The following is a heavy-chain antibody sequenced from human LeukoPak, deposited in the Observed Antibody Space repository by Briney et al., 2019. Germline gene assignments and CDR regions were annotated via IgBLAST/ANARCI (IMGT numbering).Heavy chain of an antibody. D-gene: IGHD3-22*01. CDR2: ISYDGSNK. CDR3: AKEGDSSGYNWFDP. CDR1: GFTFSSYA. Sequence: GRSLRLSCAASGFTFSSYAMHWVRQAPGKGLEWVAVISYDGSNKYYADSVKGRFTISRDNSKNTLYLQMNSLRAEDTAVYYCAKEGDSSGYNWFDPWGQGTLVTVSS. J-gene: IGHJ5*02. V-gene: IGHV3-30*04.